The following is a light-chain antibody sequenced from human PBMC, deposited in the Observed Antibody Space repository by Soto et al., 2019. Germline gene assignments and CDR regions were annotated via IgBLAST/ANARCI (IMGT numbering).Light chain of an antibody. V-gene: IGLV2-14*01. CDR3: SSYTSSSTLVV. CDR2: DVS. J-gene: IGLJ2*01. CDR1: SSDVGDYNY. Sequence: QSALTQPASVSGSPGQSITISCTGTSSDVGDYNYVSWYQQHPGKAPKLMIYDVSNRPSGVSNRFSGSKSGNTASLTISGLKDEDEADYYCSSYTSSSTLVVFGGGTKLTVL.